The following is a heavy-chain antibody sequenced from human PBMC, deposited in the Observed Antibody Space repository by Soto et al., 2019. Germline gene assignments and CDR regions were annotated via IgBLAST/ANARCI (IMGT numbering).Heavy chain of an antibody. CDR1: GYTFTGYY. D-gene: IGHD3-10*01. CDR3: ARATFGELFISSSEYYYYMDV. V-gene: IGHV1-2*04. J-gene: IGHJ6*03. Sequence: ASVKVSCKASGYTFTGYYMHWVRQAPGQGLEWMGWINPNSGGTNYAQKFQGWVTMTRDTSISTAYMELSRLRSDDTAVYYCARATFGELFISSSEYYYYMDVWGKGTTVTVSS. CDR2: INPNSGGT.